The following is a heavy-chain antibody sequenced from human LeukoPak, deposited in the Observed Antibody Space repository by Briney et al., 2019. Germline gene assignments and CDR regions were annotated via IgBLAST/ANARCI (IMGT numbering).Heavy chain of an antibody. CDR3: AHNPDYTWKAHFDY. D-gene: IGHD1-20*01. CDR1: GFSLTTSGVG. J-gene: IGHJ4*02. Sequence: GPTLVNPTHTLTLTCSYSGFSLTTSGVGVGWIRQPPGKALECIALIYWDDYKRYSPSLKTRLAITKDTSKNQVVLTMTDMDPVDTATYYCAHNPDYTWKAHFDYWGQGALVTVSS. CDR2: IYWDDYK. V-gene: IGHV2-5*02.